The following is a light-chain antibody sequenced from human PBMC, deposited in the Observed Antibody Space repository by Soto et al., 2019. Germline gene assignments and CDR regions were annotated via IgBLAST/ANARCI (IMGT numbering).Light chain of an antibody. CDR2: DAS. Sequence: EILLTQSPVTLSLSPGQRATISCRASQSISTYLAWYQVKPGQAPRLLIYDASSRATGVPARFSGSGSGTDFSLTISSLEPEDVAVYYCQQRSQWPPMTFGQGTRLEI. J-gene: IGKJ5*01. CDR3: QQRSQWPPMT. V-gene: IGKV3-11*01. CDR1: QSISTY.